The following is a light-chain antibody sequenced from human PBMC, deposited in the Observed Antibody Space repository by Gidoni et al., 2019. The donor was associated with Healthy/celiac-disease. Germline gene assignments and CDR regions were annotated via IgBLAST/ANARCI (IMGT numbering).Light chain of an antibody. CDR2: DAS. CDR1: QDISNY. V-gene: IGKV1-33*01. J-gene: IGKJ4*01. CDR3: QQYDNLPRLT. Sequence: DIQITQSPSSLYASVGDRVTITCQASQDISNYLNWYQQKPGKAPKLLIYDASNLETGVPSRFSGSGSGTDFTFTISSLQPEDIATYYCQQYDNLPRLTFGGGTKVEIK.